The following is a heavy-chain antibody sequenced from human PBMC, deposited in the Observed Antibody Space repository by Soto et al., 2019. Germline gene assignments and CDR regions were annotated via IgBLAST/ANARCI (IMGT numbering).Heavy chain of an antibody. CDR3: ARDLGPYSSSYYYYGMDV. Sequence: SLRLSCAASGFTVSSNYMSWVRQAPGKGLEWVSVIYSGGSTYYADSVKGRFTISRDNSKNTLYLQMNSLRAEDTAVYYCARDLGPYSSSYYYYGMDVWGQGTTVTVSS. J-gene: IGHJ6*02. V-gene: IGHV3-53*01. CDR2: IYSGGST. D-gene: IGHD6-6*01. CDR1: GFTVSSNY.